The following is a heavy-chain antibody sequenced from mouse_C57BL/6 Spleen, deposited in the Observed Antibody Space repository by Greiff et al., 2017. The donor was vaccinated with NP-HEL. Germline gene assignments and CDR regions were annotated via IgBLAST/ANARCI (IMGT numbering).Heavy chain of an antibody. J-gene: IGHJ2*01. CDR3: VRRGYYGTHFDY. D-gene: IGHD2-1*01. CDR2: IYPGSGST. CDR1: GYTFTSYW. Sequence: VQLQQPGAELVKPGASVKMSCKASGYTFTSYWITWVKQRPGQGLEWIGDIYPGSGSTNYNEKFKSKATLTVDTSSSTAYMQLSSLTSEDSAVYYCVRRGYYGTHFDYWGQGTTLTVSS. V-gene: IGHV1-55*01.